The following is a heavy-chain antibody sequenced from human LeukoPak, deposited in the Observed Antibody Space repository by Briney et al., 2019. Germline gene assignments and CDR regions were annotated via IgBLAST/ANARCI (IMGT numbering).Heavy chain of an antibody. Sequence: PSETLSLTCTVSGDSISSSSYYWGWIRQPPGKGLEWLGTIYYRGTTYYNPSLKSRVTISVDTSKNQFSLKLRSVTAADTAVYYCARVVQSTDSSGFYLPEYFQHWGQGTLVTVSS. CDR2: IYYRGTT. J-gene: IGHJ1*01. CDR1: GDSISSSSYY. CDR3: ARVVQSTDSSGFYLPEYFQH. V-gene: IGHV4-39*07. D-gene: IGHD3-22*01.